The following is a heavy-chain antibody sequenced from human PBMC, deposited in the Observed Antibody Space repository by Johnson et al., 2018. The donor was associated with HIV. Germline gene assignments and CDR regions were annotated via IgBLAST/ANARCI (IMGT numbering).Heavy chain of an antibody. Sequence: VLLVESGGGLVQPGESLRLSCAASGFTVSSNYMSWVRQAPGKGLEWVSVIFSVGDVYYADSVKGRFTISRDNSKNMVYLQMNSLRAEDTAVYYCARLTWDQNRGWDAFDIWGQGTMVTVSS. CDR3: ARLTWDQNRGWDAFDI. V-gene: IGHV3-66*02. CDR2: IFSVGDV. J-gene: IGHJ3*02. D-gene: IGHD1-26*01. CDR1: GFTVSSNY.